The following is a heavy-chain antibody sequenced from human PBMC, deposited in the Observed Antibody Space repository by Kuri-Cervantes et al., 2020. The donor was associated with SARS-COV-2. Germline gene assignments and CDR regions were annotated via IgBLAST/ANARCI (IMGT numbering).Heavy chain of an antibody. Sequence: GGSLRLSCAASGFTFRSYGMHWVRQAPGKGLERVAFIRYDGSNKYYADSVKGRFTISRDNSKNTLYLQMNSLRAEDTAVYYCAKDKSVNFAKNYFDYWGQGTLVTVSS. J-gene: IGHJ4*02. CDR2: IRYDGSNK. CDR3: AKDKSVNFAKNYFDY. V-gene: IGHV3-30*02. CDR1: GFTFRSYG. D-gene: IGHD3-9*01.